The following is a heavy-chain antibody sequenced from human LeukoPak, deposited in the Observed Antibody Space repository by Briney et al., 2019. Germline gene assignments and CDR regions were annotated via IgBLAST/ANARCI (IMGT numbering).Heavy chain of an antibody. V-gene: IGHV1-69*05. CDR3: ARDRVSGDPTRAYDAFDI. Sequence: SVKVSCKASVGTFSRYAISWVRQAPGKGLEWVGVIIPHFGTANYAQKFQGRVTITTDESTSTAYMELSSLRSEDTSVYYCARDRVSGDPTRAYDAFDIWGQGTMVTVSS. J-gene: IGHJ3*02. D-gene: IGHD7-27*01. CDR1: VGTFSRYA. CDR2: IIPHFGTA.